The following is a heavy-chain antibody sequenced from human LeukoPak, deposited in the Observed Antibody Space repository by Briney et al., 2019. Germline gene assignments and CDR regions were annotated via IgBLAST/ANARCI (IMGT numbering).Heavy chain of an antibody. D-gene: IGHD1-26*01. CDR1: VGSFSAYH. J-gene: IGHJ4*02. Sequence: SETVSLTCAVYVGSFSAYHWSWIRQPPGKGLEWIGEINHSGNTNSNPSLKSRVTISVDTSKNQFSLKVTSVTAADTAVYYCARGQGSYRFFDYWGQGTLVAVSS. CDR2: INHSGNT. CDR3: ARGQGSYRFFDY. V-gene: IGHV4-34*01.